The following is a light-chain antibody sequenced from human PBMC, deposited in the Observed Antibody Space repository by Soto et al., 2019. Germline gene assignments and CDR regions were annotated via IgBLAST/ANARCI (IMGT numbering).Light chain of an antibody. V-gene: IGKV1-5*03. CDR1: QTMNSY. CDR2: TAS. J-gene: IGKJ4*01. CDR3: QQYNFYPLT. Sequence: DIQMTQSPSTLSASVGDRVTITCRARQTMNSYLAWYQQKPGKAPNLLIYTASTLQSGVPSRFSGSGSGTEFTLTISSLQPDDFATYYCQQYNFYPLTFGGGTKVEIK.